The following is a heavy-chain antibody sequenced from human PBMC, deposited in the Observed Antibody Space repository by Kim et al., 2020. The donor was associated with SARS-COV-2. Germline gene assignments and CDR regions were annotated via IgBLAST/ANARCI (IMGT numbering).Heavy chain of an antibody. J-gene: IGHJ4*02. D-gene: IGHD6-13*01. Sequence: ASVKVSCKASGYTFTSYAMHWVRQAPGQRLEWMGWINAGNGNTKYSQKFQGRVTITRDTSASTAYMELSSLRSEDTAVYYCARDARPSAAAVIGPSTPLDYWGQGTLVTVSS. V-gene: IGHV1-3*01. CDR3: ARDARPSAAAVIGPSTPLDY. CDR2: INAGNGNT. CDR1: GYTFTSYA.